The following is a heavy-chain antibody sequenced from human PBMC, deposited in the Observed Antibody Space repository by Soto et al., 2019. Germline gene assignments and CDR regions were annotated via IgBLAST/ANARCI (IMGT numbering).Heavy chain of an antibody. V-gene: IGHV3-53*01. J-gene: IGHJ4*02. CDR1: GFTVSSTY. D-gene: IGHD5-18*01. Sequence: PGGSLRLSCAASGFTVSSTYMTWVRQAPGKGLEWVSVIYSGGSTYYADSVKGRFTISRDNSKNTLYLQMNSLRAEDTAVYYCARSGYSYGPFDYWGQGTLVTVSS. CDR3: ARSGYSYGPFDY. CDR2: IYSGGST.